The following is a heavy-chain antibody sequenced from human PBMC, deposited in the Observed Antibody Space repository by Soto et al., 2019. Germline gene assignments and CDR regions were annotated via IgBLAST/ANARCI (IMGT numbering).Heavy chain of an antibody. V-gene: IGHV1-69*02. CDR2: IIPIIGII. J-gene: IGHJ5*02. CDR1: GGTFSTDP. CDR3: AGAADSHYNDSPAYSYP. Sequence: QFQLVQSGADVKKPGSSVTVYCKASGGTFSTDPITWVRQAPGQGLEWMGRIIPIIGIINYAHKFQGRVTISADKFTGTAYMELPVVLSYDTAVYYWAGAADSHYNDSPAYSYPWGQGTLVTVSS. D-gene: IGHD3-22*01.